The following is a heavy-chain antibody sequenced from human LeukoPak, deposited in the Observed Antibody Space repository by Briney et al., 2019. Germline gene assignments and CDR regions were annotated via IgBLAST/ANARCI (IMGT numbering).Heavy chain of an antibody. J-gene: IGHJ5*02. V-gene: IGHV4-34*01. Sequence: PSETLSLTCAVYGGSFSGYYWSWIRQPPGKGLEWIGEINHSGSTNYNPSLKSRVTISVDTSKNQFSLKLSSVTAADTAVYYCARANWNDDLDWFDPWGQGTLVAVSS. CDR3: ARANWNDDLDWFDP. D-gene: IGHD1-1*01. CDR1: GGSFSGYY. CDR2: INHSGST.